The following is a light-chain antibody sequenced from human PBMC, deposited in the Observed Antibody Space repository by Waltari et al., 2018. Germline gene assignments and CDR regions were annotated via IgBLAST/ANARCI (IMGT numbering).Light chain of an antibody. CDR3: QQSYSTLALT. V-gene: IGKV1-39*01. CDR1: QSISSY. CDR2: AAS. J-gene: IGKJ4*01. Sequence: DIQMTQSPSSLSTSVGDRVTITCRASQSISSYLNWYQQRPGKAPKLLIYAASSLQTGVPSRFSGSGSGTDFTLNIGSLQPEYFATYYCQQSYSTLALTFGGGTNVAIK.